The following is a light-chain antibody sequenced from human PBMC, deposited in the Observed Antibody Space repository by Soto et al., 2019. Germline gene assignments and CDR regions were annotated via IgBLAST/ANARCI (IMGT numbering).Light chain of an antibody. V-gene: IGLV2-8*01. Sequence: QSVLTQPPSASGSPGQSVTISCTGTSSDICAYNYVSWYQQHPGKVPKLMIYEVTKRPSGVPDRFSGSQSGNTASLTVSGLQAEDEADYYCSSYAGGNNLVFGGGTKLTVL. CDR2: EVT. J-gene: IGLJ3*02. CDR3: SSYAGGNNLV. CDR1: SSDICAYNY.